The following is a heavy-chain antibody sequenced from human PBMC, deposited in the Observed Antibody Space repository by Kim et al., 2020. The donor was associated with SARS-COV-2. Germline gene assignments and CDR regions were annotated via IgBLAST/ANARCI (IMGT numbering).Heavy chain of an antibody. D-gene: IGHD6-13*01. J-gene: IGHJ4*02. V-gene: IGHV3-7*01. CDR3: ARLGSSSWHFDY. CDR2: IKQDGSEK. Sequence: GGSLRLSCAASGFTISSYWMSWVRQAPGKGLEWVANIKQDGSEKYYVDSVKGRFTISRDNAKNSLYLQMNSLRAEDTAVYYCARLGSSSWHFDYWGQGTRVNVS. CDR1: GFTISSYW.